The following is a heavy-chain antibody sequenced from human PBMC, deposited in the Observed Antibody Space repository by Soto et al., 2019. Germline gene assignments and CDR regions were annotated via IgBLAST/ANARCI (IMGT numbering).Heavy chain of an antibody. CDR2: TYPSGST. Sequence: QVQLQESGPGLVKPSQTLSLICTVSGGFISNGDYHWSWIRQPPGKGLEWIGYTYPSGSTYYNASLRSRVTISIDASKNQFSLKLNSVTAADTAVYYCARDQRDDYVWGPKGLFDSWGRGTLVTVSS. CDR1: GGFISNGDYH. V-gene: IGHV4-30-4*01. CDR3: ARDQRDDYVWGPKGLFDS. J-gene: IGHJ4*02. D-gene: IGHD3-16*01.